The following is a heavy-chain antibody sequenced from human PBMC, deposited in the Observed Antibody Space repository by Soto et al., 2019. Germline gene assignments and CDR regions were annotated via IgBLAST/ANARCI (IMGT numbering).Heavy chain of an antibody. CDR3: AIEKVGGGSVHVFAI. Sequence: EVQLVESGGGLVQPGGSLRLTCAASGFTFSIYSMNWVRQAPGKGLEWVSYIMPGSSHIFYADSVKGRFTISRHNDKNTLYLQMNSLRAADTPRYYCAIEKVGGGSVHVFAIWGQETMVTVSS. CDR1: GFTFSIYS. CDR2: IMPGSSHI. D-gene: IGHD1-26*01. V-gene: IGHV3-48*01. J-gene: IGHJ3*02.